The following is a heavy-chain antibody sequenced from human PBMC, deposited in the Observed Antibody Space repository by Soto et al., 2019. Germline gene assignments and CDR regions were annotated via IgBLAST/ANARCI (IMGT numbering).Heavy chain of an antibody. Sequence: GGSLRLSCAASGFTFSDYYMSWIRQAPGKGLEWVSYISSSGSTIYYADSVKGRFTISRDNAKNSLYLQMNSLRAEDTAVYYCARRSIFGPGYNWFDPWGQGTLVTVSS. V-gene: IGHV3-11*01. D-gene: IGHD3-3*01. J-gene: IGHJ5*02. CDR3: ARRSIFGPGYNWFDP. CDR1: GFTFSDYY. CDR2: ISSSGSTI.